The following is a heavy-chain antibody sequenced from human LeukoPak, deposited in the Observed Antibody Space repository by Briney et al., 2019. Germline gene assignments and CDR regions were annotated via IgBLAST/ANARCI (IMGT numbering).Heavy chain of an antibody. CDR1: GFTFSSYA. D-gene: IGHD6-6*01. V-gene: IGHV3-23*01. CDR3: AKAPLTARPRPYYFDY. CDR2: ISGSGGST. J-gene: IGHJ4*02. Sequence: GGSLRLSCAASGFTFSSYAMSWVRQAPGKGLEWVSAISGSGGSTYYADSVKGRFTISRDNSKNTLYVQMNSLRAEDTAVYYCAKAPLTARPRPYYFDYWGQGTLVTVSS.